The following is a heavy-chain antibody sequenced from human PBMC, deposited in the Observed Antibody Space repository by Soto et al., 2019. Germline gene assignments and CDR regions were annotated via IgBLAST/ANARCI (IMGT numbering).Heavy chain of an antibody. CDR1: GASVSSSHY. CDR2: VSYSGGP. V-gene: IGHV4-39*01. D-gene: IGHD1-20*01. Sequence: LETLSLTCSVSGASVSSSHYWGWIRQPPGKGLEWIGSVSYSGGPYYSPSFKSRITIFVDTSNNQFSLRVRSVTATDTAVYFCARHYNTGAFFDYWGQGKLVTVSS. CDR3: ARHYNTGAFFDY. J-gene: IGHJ4*02.